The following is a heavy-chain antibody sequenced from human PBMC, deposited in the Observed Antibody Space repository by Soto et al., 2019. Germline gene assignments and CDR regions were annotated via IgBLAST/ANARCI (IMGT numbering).Heavy chain of an antibody. Sequence: PSETLSLTFTVSGGSIGSYDWSWIRQPPGKGLEWIGYIYYSGSTNYNPSLKSRVTISVDTSKNQFSLKLSSVTAADTSVYYCARTFGYYGSGSYYNFGDAFDIWGQGTMVTVS. V-gene: IGHV4-59*01. CDR1: GGSIGSYD. CDR2: IYYSGST. D-gene: IGHD3-10*01. J-gene: IGHJ3*02. CDR3: ARTFGYYGSGSYYNFGDAFDI.